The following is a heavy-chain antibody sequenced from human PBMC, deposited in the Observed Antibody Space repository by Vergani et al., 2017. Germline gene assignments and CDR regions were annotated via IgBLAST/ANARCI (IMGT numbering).Heavy chain of an antibody. CDR3: ARGGSYFARLDY. CDR2: IRYDGSNK. D-gene: IGHD1-26*01. Sequence: QVQLVESGGGVVQPGGSLRLSCAASGFTFSSYGMHWVRQAPGKGLEWVAFIRYDGSNKYYADSVKGRFTISRDNSKNTLYLQMNSLRAEDTAVYYCARGGSYFARLDYWGQGTLVTVSS. CDR1: GFTFSSYG. J-gene: IGHJ4*02. V-gene: IGHV3-30*02.